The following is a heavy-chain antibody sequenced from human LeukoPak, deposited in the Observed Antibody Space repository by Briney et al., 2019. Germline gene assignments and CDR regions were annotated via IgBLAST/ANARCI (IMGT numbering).Heavy chain of an antibody. CDR3: AKSPAPGGYCSSTSCSDV. Sequence: GGSLRLSCTASGFTFNNYVMSWVRQAPGKGLEWVSAISGSGGSTYYADSVKGRFTISRDNSKNALYLQMNSLRAEDTAVYYCAKSPAPGGYCSSTSCSDVWGQGTTVTVSS. V-gene: IGHV3-23*01. CDR2: ISGSGGST. D-gene: IGHD2-2*01. CDR1: GFTFNNYV. J-gene: IGHJ6*02.